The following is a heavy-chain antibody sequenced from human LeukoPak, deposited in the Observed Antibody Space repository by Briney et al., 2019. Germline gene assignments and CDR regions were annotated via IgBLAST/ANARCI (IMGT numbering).Heavy chain of an antibody. V-gene: IGHV3-53*01. CDR3: ARGVGYCTNGVCPPPVNWFDP. CDR2: IYGGGST. D-gene: IGHD2-8*01. J-gene: IGHJ5*02. Sequence: PGGSLRLSCAATGLTVSSNSMSWVRQAPGKGLEWVSVIYGGGSTYYADSVKGRFTISRDTPKNTLYLQMNSLRAEDTAVYYCARGVGYCTNGVCPPPVNWFDPWGQGTLVTVSS. CDR1: GLTVSSNS.